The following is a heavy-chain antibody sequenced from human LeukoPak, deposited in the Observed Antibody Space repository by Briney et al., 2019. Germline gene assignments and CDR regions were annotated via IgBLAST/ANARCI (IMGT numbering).Heavy chain of an antibody. D-gene: IGHD5-18*01. CDR2: IIPIFGTA. Sequence: SVKVSCKASGGTFSSFAISWVRQAPGQGLEWMGGIIPIFGTANYAQKFQGRVTIAADESTSTAYMELSSLRSEDTAFYYCATGTAMVLYFFDYWGQGTLVTVSS. CDR3: ATGTAMVLYFFDY. V-gene: IGHV1-69*01. J-gene: IGHJ4*02. CDR1: GGTFSSFA.